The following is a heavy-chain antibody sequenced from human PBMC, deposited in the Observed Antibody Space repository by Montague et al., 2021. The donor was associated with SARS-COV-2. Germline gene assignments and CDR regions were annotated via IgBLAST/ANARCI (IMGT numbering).Heavy chain of an antibody. CDR1: GFSLDASGAG. D-gene: IGHD3-3*02. Sequence: PALVKPTQTLTLTCRFSGFSLDASGAGVGWFRQPPGEALEWLSTXYWDDSKVFRPSLQARLTITKDTSKNQVVLEMTNVKPVDTATYYCTHTGWRSFGHSKYWGRGTLVTVSS. CDR3: THTGWRSFGHSKY. V-gene: IGHV2-5*02. J-gene: IGHJ4*02. CDR2: XYWDDSK.